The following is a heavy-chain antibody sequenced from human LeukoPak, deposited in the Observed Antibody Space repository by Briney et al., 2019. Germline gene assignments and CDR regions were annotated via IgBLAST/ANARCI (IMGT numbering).Heavy chain of an antibody. V-gene: IGHV3-49*04. CDR2: IASETYGGTA. CDR3: TRDQTPYY. Sequence: GGSLRLSCAASGFTFSSYSMNWVRQAPGKGLEWVGFIASETYGGTAEYAASVKGRFTISRDDSKSIAYLQMNSLKTEDTAVYYCTRDQTPYYWGQGTLVTVSS. CDR1: GFTFSSYS. J-gene: IGHJ4*02.